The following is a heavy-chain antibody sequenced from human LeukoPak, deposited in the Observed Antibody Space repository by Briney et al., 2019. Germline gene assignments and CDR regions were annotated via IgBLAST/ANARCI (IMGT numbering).Heavy chain of an antibody. J-gene: IGHJ4*02. D-gene: IGHD6-13*01. CDR2: ISSNGGST. V-gene: IGHV3-64*01. CDR1: GFTFSSYA. Sequence: PGGSLRLSCAASGFTFSSYAMHGVRQAPGKGLEYVSAISSNGGSTYYANSVKGRFTISRDNSKNTLYLQMGSLRAEDMAVYYCAREDFYSSSWLLFDYWGQGTLVTVSS. CDR3: AREDFYSSSWLLFDY.